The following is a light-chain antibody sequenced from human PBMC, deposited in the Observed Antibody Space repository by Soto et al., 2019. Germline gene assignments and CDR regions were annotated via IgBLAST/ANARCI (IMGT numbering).Light chain of an antibody. J-gene: IGKJ2*01. CDR2: WAS. Sequence: DIVMTQSPDSLAVSLGERATINCKSSQSVLYSSNSKNYLAWYQQKPGQPPKLLIYWASTRESGVPDRFSGGGSGTDFTLTISSLQAEDLAVYYCQQYYSTPYTFGQGTKLEIK. V-gene: IGKV4-1*01. CDR3: QQYYSTPYT. CDR1: QSVLYSSNSKNY.